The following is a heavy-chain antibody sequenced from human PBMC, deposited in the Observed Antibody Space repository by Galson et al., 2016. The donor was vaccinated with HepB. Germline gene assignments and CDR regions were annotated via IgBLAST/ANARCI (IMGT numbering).Heavy chain of an antibody. CDR2: IYHSGST. CDR3: ARRGVSRTVLMWFGASYYFDY. CDR1: GGSISSSGSY. J-gene: IGHJ4*02. D-gene: IGHD3-10*01. V-gene: IGHV4-39*01. Sequence: LSLTCTVSGGSISSSGSYWGWIRRPPGKGLEWIGNIYHSGSTFYNPSLKSRVTISVDTSKNQFFLRLSSVTAADTAVYYCARRGVSRTVLMWFGASYYFDYWGQGTLVTVSS.